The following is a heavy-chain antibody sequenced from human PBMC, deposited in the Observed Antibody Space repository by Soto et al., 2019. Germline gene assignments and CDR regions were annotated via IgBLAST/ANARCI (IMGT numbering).Heavy chain of an antibody. D-gene: IGHD3-9*01. CDR2: IYYSGST. CDR1: GGSISSGGYY. Sequence: SETLSLTCTVSGGSISSGGYYWSWIRQHPGKGLEWIGYIYYSGSTYYNPSLKSRVTISVDTSKNQFSLKLSSVTAADTAVYYCARDRISHPGYYFNWFDPWGQGTLVTVSS. CDR3: ARDRISHPGYYFNWFDP. V-gene: IGHV4-31*03. J-gene: IGHJ5*02.